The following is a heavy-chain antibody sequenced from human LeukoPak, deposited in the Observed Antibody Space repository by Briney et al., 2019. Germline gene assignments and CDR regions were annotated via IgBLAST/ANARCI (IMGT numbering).Heavy chain of an antibody. CDR2: IYHSGST. CDR1: GGSISSSNW. D-gene: IGHD2-2*01. J-gene: IGHJ5*02. CDR3: ARLVVVPAAWGSGFDP. Sequence: SETLSLTCAVSGGSISSSNWWSWVRQPPGKGLEWIGEIYHSGSTNYNPSLKSRVTISVDKSKNQFSLKLSFVTAADTAVYYCARLVVVPAAWGSGFDPWGQGTLVTVSS. V-gene: IGHV4-4*02.